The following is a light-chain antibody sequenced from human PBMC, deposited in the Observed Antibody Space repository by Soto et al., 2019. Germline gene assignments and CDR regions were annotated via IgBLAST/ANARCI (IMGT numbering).Light chain of an antibody. J-gene: IGLJ2*01. V-gene: IGLV1-44*01. CDR3: AVWDDSLNALV. CDR2: TND. CDR1: SSNIGSNP. Sequence: QSVLTQPPSASGTPGQRVTISCSGSSSNIGSNPVDWYQQLPGTAPKVLIYTNDQRPAGVPDRFSGSKSGTSASLVIDGLQSEYETDYYCAVWDDSLNALVFGGGTKVTVL.